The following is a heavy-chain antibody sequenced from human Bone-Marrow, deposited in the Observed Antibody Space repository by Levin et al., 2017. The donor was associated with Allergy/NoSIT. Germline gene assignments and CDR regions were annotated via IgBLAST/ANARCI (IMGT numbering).Heavy chain of an antibody. V-gene: IGHV1-69*06. Sequence: ASVKVSCKASGGTFSSYAISWVRQAPGQGLEWMGGIIPIFGTANYAQNFQGRVTITADKSTSTAYMELSSLRSEDTAVYYCARAAMSHYDFWSGYFSTYYDYYYMDVWGKGTTVTVSS. D-gene: IGHD3-3*01. CDR1: GGTFSSYA. J-gene: IGHJ6*03. CDR2: IIPIFGTA. CDR3: ARAAMSHYDFWSGYFSTYYDYYYMDV.